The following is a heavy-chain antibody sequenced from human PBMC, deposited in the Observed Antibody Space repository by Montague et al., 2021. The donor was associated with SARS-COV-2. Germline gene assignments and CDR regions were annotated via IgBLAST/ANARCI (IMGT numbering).Heavy chain of an antibody. V-gene: IGHV4-61*02. CDR1: GGSISSGSYY. D-gene: IGHD2-21*01. J-gene: IGHJ4*02. CDR3: ARVVGFDFDY. CDR2: IYTSGST. Sequence: TLSLTCTVSGGSISSGSYYWSWIRQPAGKGLEWIGRIYTSGSTNYNPSLKSRVTISVDTSKNQFSLKLSSVTAADTAVYYCARVVGFDFDYWGQGTLATVSS.